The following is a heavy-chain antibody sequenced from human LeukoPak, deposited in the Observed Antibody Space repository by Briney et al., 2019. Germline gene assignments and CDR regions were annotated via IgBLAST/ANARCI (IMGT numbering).Heavy chain of an antibody. J-gene: IGHJ4*02. CDR1: GGSFSGYY. CDR2: INHSGST. D-gene: IGHD3-22*01. V-gene: IGHV4-34*01. CDR3: ARWGVRYYDSSGYLAY. Sequence: PSETLSLTYAVYGGSFSGYYWSWIRQPPGKGLEWIGEINHSGSTNYNPSLKSRVTISVDTSKDQFSLKLSSVTAADTAVYYCARWGVRYYDSSGYLAYWGQGTLVTVSS.